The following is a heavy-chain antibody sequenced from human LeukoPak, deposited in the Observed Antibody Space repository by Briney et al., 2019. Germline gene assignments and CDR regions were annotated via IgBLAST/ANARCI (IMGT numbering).Heavy chain of an antibody. J-gene: IGHJ4*02. CDR1: GFTFSSYG. V-gene: IGHV3-30*03. Sequence: GGSLRLSCAASGFTFSSYGMHWVRQVPGKGLEGVAVISYDGTYKNYGDSVKGRFTIPRDNSKNTLYLQMNRLGLDDTAVYYCARRGITIFGVVIMDFDYWGQGILVSVSS. CDR2: ISYDGTYK. CDR3: ARRGITIFGVVIMDFDY. D-gene: IGHD3-3*01.